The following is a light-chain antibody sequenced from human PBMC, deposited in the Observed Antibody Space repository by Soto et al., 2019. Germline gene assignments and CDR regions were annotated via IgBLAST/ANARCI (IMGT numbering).Light chain of an antibody. CDR2: GAS. J-gene: IGKJ1*01. V-gene: IGKV3-20*01. Sequence: EIVLTQSPVTLSLSPGERATLSCRTSQSVSSNYLAWYQQKPGQAPRLLIYGASSRATGIPDRFSGSGSGTEFTLTISSLQPDDFATYYCQHYNSYSEAFGQGTKVDIK. CDR1: QSVSSNY. CDR3: QHYNSYSEA.